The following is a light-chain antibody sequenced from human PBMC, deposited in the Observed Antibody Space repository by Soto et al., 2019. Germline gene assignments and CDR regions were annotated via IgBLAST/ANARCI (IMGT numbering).Light chain of an antibody. J-gene: IGLJ1*01. CDR1: SSDVGAYNY. CDR2: DVS. Sequence: QSVLTQPRSVSGSPGQSVTISCTGTSSDVGAYNYVSWYQQHSGKAPKFMIYDVSKRPSGVPDRFSGSKSGNTASLTISGLQAEDEADYYCCSYAGTYSYVFGTGTQLTVL. V-gene: IGLV2-11*01. CDR3: CSYAGTYSYV.